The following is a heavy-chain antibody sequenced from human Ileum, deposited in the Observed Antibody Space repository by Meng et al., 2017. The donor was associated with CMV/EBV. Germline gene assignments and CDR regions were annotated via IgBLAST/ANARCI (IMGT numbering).Heavy chain of an antibody. CDR3: TRVTCGGDCYSYIGWFDP. D-gene: IGHD2-21*01. J-gene: IGHJ5*02. CDR1: FNGYA. V-gene: IGHV1-69*05. Sequence: FNGYAISWLRRAHGQGRKWVGGVIPLFGAPNYAKKYKGRVRIATDGSTSTTYMKLSSLKSEDAAISYCTRVTCGGDCYSYIGWFDPWGQGTLVTVSS. CDR2: VIPLFGAP.